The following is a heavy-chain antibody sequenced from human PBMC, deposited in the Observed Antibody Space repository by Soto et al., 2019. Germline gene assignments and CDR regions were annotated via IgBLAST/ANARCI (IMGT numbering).Heavy chain of an antibody. D-gene: IGHD6-6*01. CDR3: ARHYEYSSYYFDY. V-gene: IGHV4-39*01. CDR1: GGSISSSSYY. Sequence: SETLSLTCTVSGGSISSSSYYWGWIRQPPGKGLEWIGSIYYSGSTYYNPSLKSRVTISVDTSKNQFSLKLSSVTAADTAVYYCARHYEYSSYYFDYWGQGTLVTVSS. CDR2: IYYSGST. J-gene: IGHJ4*02.